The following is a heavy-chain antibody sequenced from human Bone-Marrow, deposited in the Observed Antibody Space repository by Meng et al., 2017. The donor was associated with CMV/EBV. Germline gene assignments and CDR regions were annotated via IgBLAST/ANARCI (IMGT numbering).Heavy chain of an antibody. J-gene: IGHJ6*02. CDR3: ARLFHTTLGTNYYYGMDV. Sequence: ASVKVSCKASGYTFTDYYMHWVRQAPGQGLEWLGWINPHSGGTIYAQKFEDRVTLTSDTSISTAYMELRRLRSDDTAVFFCARLFHTTLGTNYYYGMDVWGPGTTVTVSS. D-gene: IGHD3-3*01. CDR2: INPHSGGT. V-gene: IGHV1-2*02. CDR1: GYTFTDYY.